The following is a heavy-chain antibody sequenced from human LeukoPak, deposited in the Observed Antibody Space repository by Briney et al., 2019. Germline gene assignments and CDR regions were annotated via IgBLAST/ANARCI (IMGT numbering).Heavy chain of an antibody. CDR2: IYYSGTT. CDR1: GGSISSNIPY. Sequence: SETLSLTCTVSGGSISSNIPYWGWTRQPPGRGLEWIGSIYYSGTTYYNPSLKSRVTISVDTSKNQFSLKLNSVNDADTAVYDCASHSPSGSGWRTFDLWGQGTLVTVSS. V-gene: IGHV4-39*01. D-gene: IGHD6-19*01. CDR3: ASHSPSGSGWRTFDL. J-gene: IGHJ5*02.